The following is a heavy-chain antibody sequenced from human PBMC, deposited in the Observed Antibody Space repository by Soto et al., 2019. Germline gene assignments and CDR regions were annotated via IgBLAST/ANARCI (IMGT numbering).Heavy chain of an antibody. CDR2: LSGSGSNT. Sequence: EVQLLESEGGLVQPGRSLRLSCAASGFIFSDYAMSWVRQAPGKGLEWVSALSGSGSNTYYADSVKGRFTISRDNVKNTVSLQMNNLPAEDTAVYYCAKGGVTRSYYYAMDVWGQGTTVTVSS. J-gene: IGHJ6*02. V-gene: IGHV3-23*01. CDR3: AKGGVTRSYYYAMDV. CDR1: GFIFSDYA.